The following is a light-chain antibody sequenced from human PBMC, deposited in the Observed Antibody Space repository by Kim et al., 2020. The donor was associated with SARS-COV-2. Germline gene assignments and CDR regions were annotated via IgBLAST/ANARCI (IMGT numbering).Light chain of an antibody. J-gene: IGLJ2*01. CDR3: SSNIGSTTLL. Sequence: QSALTQPASVSGSPGQSITISCTGTNTDIGTYNYVSWYQQHPGKAPKLILFEVSVRPSGVSNRFSGSKSGNTASLTISGVQTEDEADYYCSSNIGSTTLLFGGGTQLTVL. CDR2: EVS. CDR1: NTDIGTYNY. V-gene: IGLV2-14*01.